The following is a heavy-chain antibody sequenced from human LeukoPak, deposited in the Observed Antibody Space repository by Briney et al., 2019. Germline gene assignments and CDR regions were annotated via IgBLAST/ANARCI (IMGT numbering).Heavy chain of an antibody. D-gene: IGHD3-3*01. CDR2: MNPNSGNT. CDR1: GYTFTSYD. V-gene: IGHV1-8*01. J-gene: IGHJ6*03. CDR3: ATKTDSTIFYYMDV. Sequence: GASVKVSCKASGYTFTSYDINWVRQATGQGLEWMGWMNPNSGNTGYAQKFQGRVTMTRNTSISTAYMELSSLRSEDTAVYYCATKTDSTIFYYMDVWGKGTTVTVSS.